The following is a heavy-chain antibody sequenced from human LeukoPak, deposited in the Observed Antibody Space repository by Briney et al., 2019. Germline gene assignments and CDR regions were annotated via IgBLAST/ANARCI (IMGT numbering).Heavy chain of an antibody. CDR1: GFTFEDYA. CDR2: IGREAHGGRA. CDR3: SREGDVLTGFYPDY. Sequence: GRPLRLSCTTSGFTFEDYAMSWVRQAPGKGLEWLGFIGREAHGGRAQYATSVKGRFTISRDDSRSIAYLQLNSLRSEDTATYYCSREGDVLTGFYPDYWGNGTLVTASS. J-gene: IGHJ4*01. V-gene: IGHV3-49*04. D-gene: IGHD3-9*01.